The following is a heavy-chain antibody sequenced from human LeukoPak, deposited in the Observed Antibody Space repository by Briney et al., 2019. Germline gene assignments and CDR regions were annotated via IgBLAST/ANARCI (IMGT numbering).Heavy chain of an antibody. CDR3: ARDLSSSSWYPEAFDP. J-gene: IGHJ5*02. CDR1: GGSISSFY. V-gene: IGHV4-59*01. CDR2: IYHSGDT. Sequence: SETLSLTCTVSGGSISSFYWNWIRQPPGKGLEWIAYIYHSGDTRYNPSLKSRVTISVDTSKSQFSLKLSSVTAADTAVYYCARDLSSSSWYPEAFDPWGQGTLVTVSS. D-gene: IGHD6-13*01.